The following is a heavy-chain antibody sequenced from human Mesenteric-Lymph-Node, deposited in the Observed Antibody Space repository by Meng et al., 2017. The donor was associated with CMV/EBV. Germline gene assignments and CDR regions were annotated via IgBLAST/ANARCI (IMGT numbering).Heavy chain of an antibody. CDR1: GFTFSSYS. V-gene: IGHV3-21*01. J-gene: IGHJ4*02. Sequence: GGSLRLSCAASGFTFSSYSMNWVRQAPGKGLEWVSSISTTSKYIFYADSVRGRFTISRDNAKNSLYLQMNDLRVEDTAMYYCMRAHPLGTWGQGTLVTVSS. CDR3: MRAHPLGT. D-gene: IGHD7-27*01. CDR2: ISTTSKYI.